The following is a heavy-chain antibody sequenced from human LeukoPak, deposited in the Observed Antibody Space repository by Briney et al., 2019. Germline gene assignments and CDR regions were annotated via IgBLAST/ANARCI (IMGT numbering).Heavy chain of an antibody. J-gene: IGHJ4*02. CDR2: ILGSGDVT. CDR3: AKDRVPDSRWDIDY. CDR1: GFSFSTYT. D-gene: IGHD1-14*01. Sequence: GGSLRLSCAGSGFSFSTYTTNWVRQAPGKGLEWVSGILGSGDVTYYADSVKGRFTTSRDNSKNTVYLQMNSLRDEDTAVYYCAKDRVPDSRWDIDYWGQGTLVTVSS. V-gene: IGHV3-23*01.